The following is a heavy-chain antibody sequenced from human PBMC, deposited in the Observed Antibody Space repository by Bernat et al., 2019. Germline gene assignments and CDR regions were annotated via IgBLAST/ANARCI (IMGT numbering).Heavy chain of an antibody. Sequence: EVQLVESGGGLVKPGGSLRLSCAASGFTFSNAWMSWVRQAPGKGLEWVGRIKSKTDGGTTDYAAPVKGRFTISRDDSTNTLYLQMNSLKTEDTAVYYCTTVPPITMVQGVPYYFDYWGQGTLVTVSS. CDR2: IKSKTDGGTT. D-gene: IGHD3-10*01. J-gene: IGHJ4*02. CDR1: GFTFSNAW. CDR3: TTVPPITMVQGVPYYFDY. V-gene: IGHV3-15*01.